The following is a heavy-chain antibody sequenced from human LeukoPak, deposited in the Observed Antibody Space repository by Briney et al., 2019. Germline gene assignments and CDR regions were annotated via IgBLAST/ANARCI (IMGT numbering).Heavy chain of an antibody. CDR2: VSPNNGNT. V-gene: IGHV1-2*02. CDR1: GYTFTNYY. Sequence: ASVKGSCKASGYTFTNYYIHWVRQAPGQGLEWMEWVSPNNGNTYRTQKFQGRVTMTRDTSINTAYIEESSMRSDDTAVYYCARGRRILVGDTNAGDFFDFWGQGALVTVSS. J-gene: IGHJ4*02. CDR3: ARGRRILVGDTNAGDFFDF. D-gene: IGHD1-26*01.